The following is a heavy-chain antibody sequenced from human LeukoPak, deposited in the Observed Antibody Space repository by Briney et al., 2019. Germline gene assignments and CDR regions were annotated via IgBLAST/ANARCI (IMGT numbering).Heavy chain of an antibody. CDR1: GFTFSTYA. Sequence: GGSLRLSCAASGFTFSTYAMSWVRQAPGKGLEWVSVIYSGGSTYYADSVKGRFTISRDNSKNTLYLQMNSLRAEDTAVYYRARHDYGDLDGSDYWGQGTLVTVSS. V-gene: IGHV3-66*04. D-gene: IGHD4-17*01. CDR2: IYSGGST. CDR3: ARHDYGDLDGSDY. J-gene: IGHJ4*02.